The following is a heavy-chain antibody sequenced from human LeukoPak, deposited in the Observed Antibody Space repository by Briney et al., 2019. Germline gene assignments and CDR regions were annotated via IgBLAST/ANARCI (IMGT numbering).Heavy chain of an antibody. V-gene: IGHV3-73*01. CDR1: GFTFSGSA. Sequence: GGSLRLSCAASGFTFSGSAMHWVRQASGKGLEWVGRIRSKAYNYSTTYAPSVRGRFIISRDDSKNTAYLQMNSLKTEDTAVYYCSRMSAAGLYTKDYWGQGTLVTVSS. J-gene: IGHJ4*02. CDR2: IRSKAYNYST. CDR3: SRMSAAGLYTKDY. D-gene: IGHD3/OR15-3a*01.